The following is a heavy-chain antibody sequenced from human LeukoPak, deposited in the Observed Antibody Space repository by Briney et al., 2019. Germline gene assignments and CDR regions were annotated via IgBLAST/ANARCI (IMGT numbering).Heavy chain of an antibody. J-gene: IGHJ6*03. V-gene: IGHV4-59*01. D-gene: IGHD3-10*01. CDR1: GGSISSYY. Sequence: SETLSLTCTVSGGSISSYYWSWIRQPPGKGLEWIGYTYYSGSTNYNPSLKSRVTISVDTSKNQFSLKLSSVTAADTAVYYCARGGGYYGSGSYRYYYYYYMDVWGKGTTVTISS. CDR3: ARGGGYYGSGSYRYYYYYYMDV. CDR2: TYYSGST.